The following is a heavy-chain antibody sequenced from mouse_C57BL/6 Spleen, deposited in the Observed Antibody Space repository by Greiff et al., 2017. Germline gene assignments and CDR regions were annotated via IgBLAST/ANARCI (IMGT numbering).Heavy chain of an antibody. CDR2: IYPGDGDT. CDR1: GYAFSSYW. CDR3: ARFSSYEDYAMDY. J-gene: IGHJ4*01. D-gene: IGHD1-1*01. V-gene: IGHV1-80*01. Sequence: VQLQQSGAELVKPGASVKISCKASGYAFSSYWMNWVKQRPGKGLEWIGQIYPGDGDTNYNGKFKGKATLTADKSSSTASMQLSSLTSEDSAVYFCARFSSYEDYAMDYWGQGTSVTVSS.